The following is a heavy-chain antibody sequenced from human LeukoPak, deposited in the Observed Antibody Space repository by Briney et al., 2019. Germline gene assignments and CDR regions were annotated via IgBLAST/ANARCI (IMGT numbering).Heavy chain of an antibody. CDR1: GGSISSGDYY. CDR2: IYYSGST. D-gene: IGHD5-12*01. V-gene: IGHV4-30-4*01. J-gene: IGHJ3*02. CDR3: ARELVASDAFDI. Sequence: SQTLSLTRTVSGGSISSGDYYWSWIRQPPGKGLEWIGYIYYSGSTYYNPSLKSRVTISVDTSKNQFSLKLSSVTAADTAVYYCARELVASDAFDIWGQGTMVTVSS.